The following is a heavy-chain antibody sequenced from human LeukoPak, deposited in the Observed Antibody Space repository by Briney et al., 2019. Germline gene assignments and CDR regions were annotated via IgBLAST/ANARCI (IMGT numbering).Heavy chain of an antibody. V-gene: IGHV1-69*05. CDR1: GGTFSSYA. CDR2: IIPIFGTA. CDR3: ARDPWAPYYGSGSYSEKGLDY. J-gene: IGHJ4*02. D-gene: IGHD3-10*01. Sequence: ASVKVSCKASGGTFSSYAISWVRQAPGQGREWMGRIIPIFGTANYAQKFQGRVTITTDESTSTAYMELSSLRSEDTAVYYCARDPWAPYYGSGSYSEKGLDYWGQGTLVTVSS.